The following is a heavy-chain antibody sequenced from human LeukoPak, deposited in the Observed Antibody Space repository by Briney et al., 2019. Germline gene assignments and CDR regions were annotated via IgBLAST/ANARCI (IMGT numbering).Heavy chain of an antibody. Sequence: GMSLRLSCAASGFSFSDFGMHWVRRAPGKGLEWVAVIWFDGSNKQYTDSVKGRFTISRDNSENTLFLQMNSLRADDTAVYYCARAIGTRKRPAVVLPASYYYYYYGMDVWGHGTAVTVSS. CDR3: ARAIGTRKRPAVVLPASYYYYYYGMDV. D-gene: IGHD2-15*01. V-gene: IGHV3-33*01. J-gene: IGHJ6*02. CDR1: GFSFSDFG. CDR2: IWFDGSNK.